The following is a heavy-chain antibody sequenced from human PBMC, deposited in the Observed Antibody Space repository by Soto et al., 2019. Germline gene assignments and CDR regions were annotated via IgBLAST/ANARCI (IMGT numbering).Heavy chain of an antibody. CDR2: VYNSGST. D-gene: IGHD6-13*01. CDR3: ARYRREAVAGYTLDN. Sequence: SETLSLTCTVSGGSISSNYWTWIRQPPVKGLEWIGYVYNSGSTNYNPSLKSLVPISADTSKSQFSLKVNSMTAADTAVYYCARYRREAVAGYTLDNWGQGILVTVSS. J-gene: IGHJ4*02. CDR1: GGSISSNY. V-gene: IGHV4-59*01.